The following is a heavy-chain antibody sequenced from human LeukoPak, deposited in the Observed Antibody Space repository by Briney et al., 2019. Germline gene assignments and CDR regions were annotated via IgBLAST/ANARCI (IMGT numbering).Heavy chain of an antibody. CDR1: GGFMSPYH. CDR3: ARAVSGRFDY. Sequence: SETLSLTCTVSGGFMSPYHWGWIRQPPGKGLEWTGYIYYSGSINYNPSLNSRVTISVDTSKNQFSLRLSSVTAADTAIYYCARAVSGRFDYWGQGTLVTVSS. V-gene: IGHV4-59*08. CDR2: IYYSGSI. D-gene: IGHD6-19*01. J-gene: IGHJ4*02.